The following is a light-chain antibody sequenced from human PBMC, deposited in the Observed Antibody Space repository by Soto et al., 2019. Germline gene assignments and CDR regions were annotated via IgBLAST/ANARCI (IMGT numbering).Light chain of an antibody. CDR3: QQYVSSPWA. Sequence: EIVLAQSPGTLSLSPGESATLSCRASQSVSSSFLAWYQQKAGQAPRLLIYGASRRATGIPDRFSGSGSGTDVTLTISRLEPEDFAWYYCQQYVSSPWAFGQGTKVEI. J-gene: IGKJ1*01. V-gene: IGKV3-20*01. CDR2: GAS. CDR1: QSVSSSF.